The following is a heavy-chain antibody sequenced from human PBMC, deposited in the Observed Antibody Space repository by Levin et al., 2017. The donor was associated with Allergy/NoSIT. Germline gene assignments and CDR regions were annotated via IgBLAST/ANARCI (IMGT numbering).Heavy chain of an antibody. CDR3: ARVYCSSTSCDNWYFDL. V-gene: IGHV1-2*06. D-gene: IGHD2-2*01. CDR2: INPNSGGT. Sequence: ASVKVSCKASGYTFTGYYMHWVRQAPGQGLEWMGRINPNSGGTNYAQKFQGRVTMTRDTSISTAYMELSRLRSDDTAVYYCARVYCSSTSCDNWYFDLWGRGTLVTVSS. J-gene: IGHJ2*01. CDR1: GYTFTGYY.